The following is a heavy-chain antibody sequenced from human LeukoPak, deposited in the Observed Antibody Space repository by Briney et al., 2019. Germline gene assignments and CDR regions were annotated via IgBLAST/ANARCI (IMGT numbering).Heavy chain of an antibody. CDR1: GYPISSGYY. CDR3: ARESAMVRFDY. D-gene: IGHD3-10*01. CDR2: IYHSGST. J-gene: IGHJ4*02. Sequence: PSETLSLTCTVSGYPISSGYYWGWIRQPPGKGLEWIGSIYHSGSTYYNPSLKSRVTISVDTSKNQFSLKLSSVTAADTAVYYCARESAMVRFDYWGQGTLVTVSS. V-gene: IGHV4-38-2*02.